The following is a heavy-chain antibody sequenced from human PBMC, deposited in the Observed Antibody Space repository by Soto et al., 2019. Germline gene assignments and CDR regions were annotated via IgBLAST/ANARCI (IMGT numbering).Heavy chain of an antibody. J-gene: IGHJ4*02. D-gene: IGHD3-16*01. CDR1: GGSFSGYY. CDR2: INHSGST. CDR3: AGGSGGTWAFDY. V-gene: IGHV4-34*01. Sequence: SETLSLTCAVYGGSFSGYYWSWIRQPPGKGLEWIGEINHSGSTNYNPSLKSRVTISVDTSKNQFSLKLSSVTAADTAVYYCAGGSGGTWAFDYWGQGTLVTVSS.